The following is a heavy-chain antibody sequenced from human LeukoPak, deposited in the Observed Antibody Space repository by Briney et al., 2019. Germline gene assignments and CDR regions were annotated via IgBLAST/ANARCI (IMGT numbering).Heavy chain of an antibody. J-gene: IGHJ6*03. D-gene: IGHD2-2*01. Sequence: SETLSLTCSVSGYSLTSGFYWAWIRQTPGKGLEWIGSVYYRGTTNHNPSLKSRVTISVDRSKNQFSLKLSSVTAADTAVYYCARAEVVPAANTPLYYMDVWGKGTTVTVSS. CDR3: ARAEVVPAANTPLYYMDV. CDR2: VYYRGTT. V-gene: IGHV4-38-2*02. CDR1: GYSLTSGFY.